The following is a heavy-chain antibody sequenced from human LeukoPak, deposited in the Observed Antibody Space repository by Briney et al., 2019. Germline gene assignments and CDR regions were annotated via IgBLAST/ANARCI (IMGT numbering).Heavy chain of an antibody. CDR3: ARAVLAYCGGDCYSLNWFDP. V-gene: IGHV4-31*03. D-gene: IGHD2-21*02. CDR1: GGSISSGGYY. J-gene: IGHJ5*02. Sequence: SETLSLTCTVSGGSISSGGYYWSWIRQHPGKGLEWIGYIYYSGSTHYNPSLKSRVTISVDTSKNQFSLKLSSVTAADTAVYYCARAVLAYCGGDCYSLNWFDPWGQGTLVTVSS. CDR2: IYYSGST.